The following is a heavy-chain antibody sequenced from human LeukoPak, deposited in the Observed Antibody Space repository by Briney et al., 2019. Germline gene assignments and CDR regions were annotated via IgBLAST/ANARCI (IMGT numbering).Heavy chain of an antibody. V-gene: IGHV4-59*01. J-gene: IGHJ4*02. Sequence: SETLSLTCTVSGGSLRIYYWSWIRQPPGKGLELIGYIFDSGYTNYNPSLDSRVTISVDTSKNQFSLKLTSVTAADTAVYYCARAKDFGVVRSYWGQGTLVTVSS. CDR2: IFDSGYT. CDR3: ARAKDFGVVRSY. D-gene: IGHD3-3*01. CDR1: GGSLRIYY.